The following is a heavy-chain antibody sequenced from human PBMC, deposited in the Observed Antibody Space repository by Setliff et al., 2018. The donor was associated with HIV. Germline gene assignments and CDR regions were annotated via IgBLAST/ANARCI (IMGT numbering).Heavy chain of an antibody. CDR1: GGSISSGGYY. CDR3: AKVAVTGYCSTTSCQNWFDP. J-gene: IGHJ5*02. V-gene: IGHV4-31*03. CDR2: IYYSGST. D-gene: IGHD2-2*01. Sequence: SETLSLTCTVSGGSISSGGYYWSWIRQYPGKGLEWIGYIYYSGSTYYNPSLKSRVTISLDTSKNQFSLRLISVTAADTAVYYCAKVAVTGYCSTTSCQNWFDPWGQGTLVTVSS.